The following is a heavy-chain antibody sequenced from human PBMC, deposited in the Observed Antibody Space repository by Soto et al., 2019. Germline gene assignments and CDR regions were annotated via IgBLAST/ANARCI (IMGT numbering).Heavy chain of an antibody. Sequence: GASVKVSCKASGYTFNTYGITWVRQAPGQGLEWMGWINPYNGNTKFAQKLQDRVTMTTATSTSTAYMELASLRSDDTAVYYCARGCIAVTTHLCYWGQGXLVTVSS. CDR1: GYTFNTYG. D-gene: IGHD4-17*01. J-gene: IGHJ4*02. CDR2: INPYNGNT. CDR3: ARGCIAVTTHLCY. V-gene: IGHV1-18*01.